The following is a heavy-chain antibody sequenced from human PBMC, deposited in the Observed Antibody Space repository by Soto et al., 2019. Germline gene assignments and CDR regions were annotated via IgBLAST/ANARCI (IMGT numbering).Heavy chain of an antibody. CDR1: RPSISNSNFY. J-gene: IGHJ4*02. D-gene: IGHD3-22*01. CDR3: ERHSIWLLLSDY. V-gene: IGHV4-39*01. CDR2: IYYTGNT. Sequence: SETLSLPCYVWRPSISNSNFYWGWIRQPPGKGLEWIGSIYYTGNTYYNPSLKSRVTISVDTSKNQFSLKLDSVTAADTAVYFCERHSIWLLLSDYWGQG.